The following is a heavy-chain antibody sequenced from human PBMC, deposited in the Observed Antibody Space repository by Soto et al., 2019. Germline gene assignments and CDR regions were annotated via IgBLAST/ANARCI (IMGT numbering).Heavy chain of an antibody. Sequence: GGSLRLSCAASGFTFSSYGMHWVRQAPGKGLEWVAVISYDGSNKYYADSVKGRFTISRDNSKNTLYLQMNSLRAEDTAVYYCAKDPRAFSRYFDWLLYYFDYWGQGTLVTVSS. D-gene: IGHD3-9*01. CDR2: ISYDGSNK. CDR3: AKDPRAFSRYFDWLLYYFDY. CDR1: GFTFSSYG. V-gene: IGHV3-30*18. J-gene: IGHJ4*02.